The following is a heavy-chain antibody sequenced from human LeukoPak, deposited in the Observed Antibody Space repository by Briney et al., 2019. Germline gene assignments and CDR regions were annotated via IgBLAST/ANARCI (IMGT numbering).Heavy chain of an antibody. CDR2: ISSSSSII. Sequence: GGSLRLSCAASGFSFISSSMTWVRQAPGKGLEWVSYISSSSSIINYADSVKGRFTITRDNAKNSLYLQMNSLRAEDTAVYYCARDPEPSDIVVVVAAEYYFDYWGQRTLVTVSS. J-gene: IGHJ4*02. CDR1: GFSFISSS. CDR3: ARDPEPSDIVVVVAAEYYFDY. V-gene: IGHV3-48*01. D-gene: IGHD2-15*01.